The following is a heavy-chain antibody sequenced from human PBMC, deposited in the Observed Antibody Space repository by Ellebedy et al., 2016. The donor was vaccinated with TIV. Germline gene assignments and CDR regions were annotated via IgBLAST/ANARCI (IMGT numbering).Heavy chain of an antibody. V-gene: IGHV4-34*01. CDR3: ARVWLVSDY. CDR1: GGSFSGYY. J-gene: IGHJ4*02. Sequence: SETLSLTXAVYGGSFSGYYWSWIRQPPGKGLEWIGEINHSGSTNYNPSLKSRVTISVDTSKNQFSLKLSSVTAADTAVYYCARVWLVSDYWGQGTLVTVSS. CDR2: INHSGST. D-gene: IGHD3-10*01.